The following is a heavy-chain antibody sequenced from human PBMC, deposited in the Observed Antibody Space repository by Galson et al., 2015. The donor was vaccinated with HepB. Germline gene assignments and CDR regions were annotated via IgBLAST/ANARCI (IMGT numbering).Heavy chain of an antibody. CDR1: GFTFSSYW. V-gene: IGHV3-7*01. Sequence: SLRLSCAASGFTFSSYWMSWVRQAPGKGLEWVANIKQDGSEKYYVDSVKGRFTISRDNAKNSLYLQMNSLRAEDTAVYYCARGGGYYDFWSGYSYYMDVWGKGTTVTVSS. CDR2: IKQDGSEK. CDR3: ARGGGYYDFWSGYSYYMDV. D-gene: IGHD3-3*01. J-gene: IGHJ6*03.